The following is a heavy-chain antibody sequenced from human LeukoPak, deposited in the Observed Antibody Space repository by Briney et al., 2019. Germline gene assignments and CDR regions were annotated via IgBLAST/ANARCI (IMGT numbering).Heavy chain of an antibody. CDR2: ISWNSGSI. CDR1: GFTFDNYA. V-gene: IGHV3-9*01. Sequence: GGSLRLSCAASGFTFDNYAMHWVRQAPGKGLEWVSGISWNSGSIGYADSVKGRFTISRDNAKNSLYLQMNSLRAEDTALYYCAKGLVATIGDDAFDIWGQWTMVTVSS. J-gene: IGHJ3*02. D-gene: IGHD5-12*01. CDR3: AKGLVATIGDDAFDI.